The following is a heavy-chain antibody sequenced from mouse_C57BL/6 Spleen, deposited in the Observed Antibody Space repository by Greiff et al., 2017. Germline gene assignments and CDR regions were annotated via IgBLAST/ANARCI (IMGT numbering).Heavy chain of an antibody. D-gene: IGHD1-1*02. CDR1: GFSLTSYG. CDR3: ARNTYGAYAMDY. Sequence: VQGVESGPGLVQPSQSLSITCTVSGFSLTSYGVHWVRQSPGKGLEWLGVIWSGGSTDYNAAFISRLSISKDNSKSQVFFKMNSLQADDTAIYYWARNTYGAYAMDYWGQGTSVTVSS. CDR2: IWSGGST. J-gene: IGHJ4*01. V-gene: IGHV2-2*01.